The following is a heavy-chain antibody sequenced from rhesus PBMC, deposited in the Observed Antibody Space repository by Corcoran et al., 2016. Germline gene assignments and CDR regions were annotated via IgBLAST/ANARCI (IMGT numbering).Heavy chain of an antibody. CDR1: GGSMTTSYW. CDR3: ASTDCSNSDCSTGDF. V-gene: IGHV4-93*02. J-gene: IGHJ4*01. D-gene: IGHD4-23*01. CDR2: VYGIGGAA. Sequence: QVQLQESGPAVVKPSETLSLTCTVSGGSMTTSYWWSWIRQSPGKGWEGVGGVYGIGGAADNSPFLKGRVSISMDPAKNQLALKMTSVTAAAAAVYYCASTDCSNSDCSTGDFWGQGVLVTVSS.